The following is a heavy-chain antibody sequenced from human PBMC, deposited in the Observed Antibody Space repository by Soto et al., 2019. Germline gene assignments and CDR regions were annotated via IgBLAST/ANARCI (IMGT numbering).Heavy chain of an antibody. CDR1: GGSFSGFY. CDR3: ARLPYYYDSSGHDLDY. J-gene: IGHJ4*02. D-gene: IGHD3-22*01. CDR2: INHSGST. Sequence: SETLSLTCAVYGGSFSGFYWSWIRQPPGKGLEWIGEINHSGSTNYNPSLKSRVTISVDTSKNQFSLKLSSVTAADTAVYYCARLPYYYDSSGHDLDYWGQGTLVTVSS. V-gene: IGHV4-34*01.